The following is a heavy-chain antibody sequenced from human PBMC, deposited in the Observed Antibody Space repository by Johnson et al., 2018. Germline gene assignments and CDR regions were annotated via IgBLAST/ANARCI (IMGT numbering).Heavy chain of an antibody. CDR3: AKEPASIFGVVISAEYFQH. CDR2: ISGSGGST. V-gene: IGHV3-23*04. J-gene: IGHJ1*01. D-gene: IGHD3-3*01. CDR1: GFTFSSYA. Sequence: VQLVESGGGLVQPGGSLRLSCAASGFTFSSYAMSWVRQAPGKGLEWVSAISGSGGSTYYADSVQGRFTISRDNSKNPLYLQMNSLRAEDTAVYYCAKEPASIFGVVISAEYFQHWGQGTLVTVSS.